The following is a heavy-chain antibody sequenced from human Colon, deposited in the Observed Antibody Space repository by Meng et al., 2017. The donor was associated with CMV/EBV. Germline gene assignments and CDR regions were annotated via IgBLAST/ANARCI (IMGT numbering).Heavy chain of an antibody. J-gene: IGHJ4*02. CDR2: ISGYGGST. CDR1: GFNFNAYA. D-gene: IGHD1-20*01. CDR3: VKGGITAATAY. V-gene: IGHV3-23*01. Sequence: GGSLRLSCVPSGFNFNAYAMSWVRQAPGNGLEWVSTISGYGGSTYYADSVKGRFTISRDSSLYLQMNSLRVEDTAVYFCVKGGITAATAYWGQGTLVTVSS.